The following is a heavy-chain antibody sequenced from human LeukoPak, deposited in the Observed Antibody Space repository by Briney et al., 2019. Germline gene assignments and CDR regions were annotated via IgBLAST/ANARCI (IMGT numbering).Heavy chain of an antibody. J-gene: IGHJ4*02. Sequence: SETLSLTCSVSGGAISRGDYYWSWIRQPPGKGLEWIGYIYYRGSTNYNPSLKSRVTFSVDTSKNQFSLKLNSVTAADTAVYYCARGGDYGDLRYFDYWGQGTLVTVSS. CDR2: IYYRGST. D-gene: IGHD4-17*01. CDR3: ARGGDYGDLRYFDY. V-gene: IGHV4-61*08. CDR1: GGAISRGDYY.